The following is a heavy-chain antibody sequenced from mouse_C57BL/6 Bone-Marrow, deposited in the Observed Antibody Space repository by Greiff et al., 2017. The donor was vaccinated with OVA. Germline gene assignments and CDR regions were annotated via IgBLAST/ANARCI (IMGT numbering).Heavy chain of an antibody. CDR2: IRGKSSNYAT. CDR3: VRDPDYYGSSFYYAMDY. J-gene: IGHJ4*01. CDR1: GFTFNTYA. V-gene: IGHV10-3*01. D-gene: IGHD1-1*01. Sequence: EVQLVESGGGLVQPKGSLKLSCAASGFTFNTYAMHWVRQAPGKGLEWVARIRGKSSNYATYYADSVKDRFTISRDESQSMLYLQMNNLKTEDTAMYYSVRDPDYYGSSFYYAMDYWGKGTSVTVAS.